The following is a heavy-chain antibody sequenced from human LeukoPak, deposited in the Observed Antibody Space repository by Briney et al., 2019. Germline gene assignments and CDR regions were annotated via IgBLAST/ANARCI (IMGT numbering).Heavy chain of an antibody. D-gene: IGHD3-10*01. CDR1: GFTFSSYS. J-gene: IGHJ4*02. CDR2: ISSSSSTI. Sequence: PRGSLRLSCAASGFTFSSYSMNWVRQAPGKGLEWVSYISSSSSTIYYADSVKGRFTISRDNAKNSLYLQMNSLRAEDTAVYYCAREAGVLLWFGEFDYWGQGTLVTVSS. CDR3: AREAGVLLWFGEFDY. V-gene: IGHV3-48*04.